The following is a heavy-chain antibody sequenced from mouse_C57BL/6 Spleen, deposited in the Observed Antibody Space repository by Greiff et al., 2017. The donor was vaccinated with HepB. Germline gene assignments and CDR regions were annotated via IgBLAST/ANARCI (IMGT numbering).Heavy chain of an antibody. J-gene: IGHJ4*01. D-gene: IGHD1-1*01. CDR3: ARHPHYYGSTYYAMDY. Sequence: QVQLKESGPGLVAPSQSLSITCTVSGFSFTSYGVHWVRQPPGKGLEWLVVIWSDGSTTYNSALKSRLSISKDNSKSQVFLKMNSLQTDDTAMYYCARHPHYYGSTYYAMDYWGQGTSVTVSS. V-gene: IGHV2-6-1*01. CDR1: GFSFTSYG. CDR2: IWSDGST.